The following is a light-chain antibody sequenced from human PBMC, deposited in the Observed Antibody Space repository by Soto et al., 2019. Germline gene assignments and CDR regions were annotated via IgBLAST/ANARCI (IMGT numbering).Light chain of an antibody. CDR2: EVN. J-gene: IGLJ1*01. CDR1: SSDVAFYNH. V-gene: IGLV2-14*01. Sequence: QSALTQPASVSGSPGQSITISCTGTSSDVAFYNHVSWYQQHPGTAPKLLIYEVNNRPSGVSHRFSGSKSGNTASLTISGLQAEDEADYYCSSFASTHTYVFGTGTKVTVL. CDR3: SSFASTHTYV.